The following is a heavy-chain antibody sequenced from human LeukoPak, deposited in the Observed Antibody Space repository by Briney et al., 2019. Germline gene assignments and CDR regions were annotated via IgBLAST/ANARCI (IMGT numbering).Heavy chain of an antibody. D-gene: IGHD1-7*01. V-gene: IGHV5-51*01. Sequence: HGESLKISCKGSGYSFTSYWIGWVRQMPGKGLGWMGIIYPGDSDTRYSPSFQGQVTISADKSISTAYLQWSSLKASDTAMYYCARSLGGTTDYYYYMDVWGKGTTVTVSS. J-gene: IGHJ6*03. CDR2: IYPGDSDT. CDR1: GYSFTSYW. CDR3: ARSLGGTTDYYYYMDV.